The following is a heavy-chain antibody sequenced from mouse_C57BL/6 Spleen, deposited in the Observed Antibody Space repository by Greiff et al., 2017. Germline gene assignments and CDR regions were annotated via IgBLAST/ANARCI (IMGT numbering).Heavy chain of an antibody. CDR2: INPYNGDT. CDR3: ARWGIYYCNCAYYFDD. D-gene: IGHD2-1*01. V-gene: IGHV1-20*01. Sequence: VQLQQSGPELVKPGASVKISCKASGYSFTGYFMNWVMQSPGKSLEWIGRINPYNGDTFYNQKFKGKATLTVDKSYSTAHIELRSLTSEDSAVYYCARWGIYYCNCAYYFDDWGQGTTLTVSS. CDR1: GYSFTGYF. J-gene: IGHJ2*01.